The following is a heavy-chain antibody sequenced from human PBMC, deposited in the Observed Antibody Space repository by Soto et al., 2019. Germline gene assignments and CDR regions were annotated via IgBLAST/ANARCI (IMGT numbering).Heavy chain of an antibody. D-gene: IGHD2-2*01. Sequence: PSETLSLTCTVSGGSISSSSYYWGWIRQPPGKGLEWIGSIYYSGSTYYNPSLKSRVTISVDTSKNQFSMKLTSMTAADTAVYFCVRLPGYCSGTSCYGYYVMDVWGQGTTVTVSS. J-gene: IGHJ6*02. CDR3: VRLPGYCSGTSCYGYYVMDV. V-gene: IGHV4-39*01. CDR2: IYYSGST. CDR1: GGSISSSSYY.